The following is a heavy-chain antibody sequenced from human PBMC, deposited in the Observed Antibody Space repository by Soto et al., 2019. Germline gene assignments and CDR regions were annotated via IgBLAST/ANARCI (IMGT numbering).Heavy chain of an antibody. CDR1: GFTFSSYA. CDR2: ISYDGSNK. Sequence: QVQLVESGGGVVQPGRSLRLSCAASGFTFSSYAMHWVRQAPGKGLEWVAVISYDGSNKYYADSVKGRFTISRDNSKNTLYLQMNSLRAEDTAVYYCARDPNEIAVAGMFFDYWGQGTLVTVSS. CDR3: ARDPNEIAVAGMFFDY. D-gene: IGHD6-19*01. V-gene: IGHV3-30-3*01. J-gene: IGHJ4*02.